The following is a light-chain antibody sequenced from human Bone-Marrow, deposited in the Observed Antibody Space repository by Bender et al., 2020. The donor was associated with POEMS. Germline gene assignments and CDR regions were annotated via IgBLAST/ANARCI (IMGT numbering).Light chain of an antibody. V-gene: IGLV2-23*02. CDR2: EVA. Sequence: QSALTQPASVSGSPGQTITISCTGTSSDVGTYNFVSWYQQHPGKTPKLILYEVAERPSGVSNRFSGSKSGNTASLTISGLQAEDEADYYCCSYAGSSILVFGGGTKLTVL. CDR1: SSDVGTYNF. CDR3: CSYAGSSILV. J-gene: IGLJ2*01.